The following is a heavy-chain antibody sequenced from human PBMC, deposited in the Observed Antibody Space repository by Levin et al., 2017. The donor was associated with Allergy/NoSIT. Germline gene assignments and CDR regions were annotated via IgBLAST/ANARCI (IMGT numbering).Heavy chain of an antibody. CDR1: GGSFSGYY. Sequence: SQTLSLTCAVYGGSFSGYYWSWIRQPPGKGLEWIGEINHSGSTNYNPSLKSRVTISVDTSKNQFSLKLSSVTAADTAVYYCASSGGYCSGGSCSLDYWGQGTLVTVSS. J-gene: IGHJ4*02. D-gene: IGHD2-15*01. CDR2: INHSGST. V-gene: IGHV4-34*01. CDR3: ASSGGYCSGGSCSLDY.